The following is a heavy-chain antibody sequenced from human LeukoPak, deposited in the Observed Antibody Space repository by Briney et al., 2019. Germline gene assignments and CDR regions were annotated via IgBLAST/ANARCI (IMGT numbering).Heavy chain of an antibody. J-gene: IGHJ3*02. V-gene: IGHV3-53*01. CDR1: GFTVSSNY. Sequence: GGSLRLTCAASGFTVSSNYMSWVRQAPGKGLEWVSVIYSGGTTYYADSVKGRFTISRDNSNNTLYLQMNSLRAEDTAVYYCARGPVTRFEIWGQGTMVTVSS. CDR3: ARGPVTRFEI. D-gene: IGHD4-17*01. CDR2: IYSGGTT.